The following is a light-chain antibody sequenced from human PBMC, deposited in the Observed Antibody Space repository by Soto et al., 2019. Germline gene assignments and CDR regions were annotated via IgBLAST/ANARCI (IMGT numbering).Light chain of an antibody. J-gene: IGKJ4*01. CDR2: EVN. Sequence: DIVMTQTPLSLSVTPGQPASISCKSSQSLLHSDGKTYLYWYLQKPGQSPQLLIYEVNIRFSGVPDRFSGGGSGTDFTLKISRLQPEDFATYFCQQLNSYPLTFGGGTKVDIK. V-gene: IGKV2-29*01. CDR1: QSLLHSDGKTY. CDR3: QQLNSYPLT.